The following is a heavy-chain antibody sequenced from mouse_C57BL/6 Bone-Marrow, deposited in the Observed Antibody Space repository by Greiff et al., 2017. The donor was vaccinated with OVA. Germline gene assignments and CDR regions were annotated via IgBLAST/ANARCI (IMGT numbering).Heavy chain of an antibody. J-gene: IGHJ1*03. CDR3: ARYPLIYYYGRWYFDV. Sequence: QVQLQQSGAELARPGASVKLSCKASGYTFTSYGISWVKQRTGQGLEWIGEIYPRSGNTYYNEKFKGKATLTADKSSNTAYLQLSSLTSEDTAIYYCARYPLIYYYGRWYFDVWGTGTTVTVSS. CDR2: IYPRSGNT. CDR1: GYTFTSYG. V-gene: IGHV1-81*01. D-gene: IGHD1-1*01.